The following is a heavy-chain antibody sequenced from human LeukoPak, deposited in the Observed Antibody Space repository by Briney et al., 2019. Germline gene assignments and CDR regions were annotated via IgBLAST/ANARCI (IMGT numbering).Heavy chain of an antibody. CDR3: AREAPTVTTREGFDY. CDR1: GFTFSSYG. J-gene: IGHJ4*02. CDR2: ISYDGSNK. Sequence: GGSLRLSCAASGFTFSSYGMHWVRQAPGKGLEWVAVISYDGSNKYYADSVKGRFTISRDNSKNTLYLQMNSLRAEDTAVYYCAREAPTVTTREGFDYWGQGTLVTVSS. V-gene: IGHV3-30*03. D-gene: IGHD4-17*01.